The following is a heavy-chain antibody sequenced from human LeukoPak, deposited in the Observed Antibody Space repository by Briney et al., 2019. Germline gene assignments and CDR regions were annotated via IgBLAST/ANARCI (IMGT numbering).Heavy chain of an antibody. J-gene: IGHJ4*02. D-gene: IGHD1-26*01. CDR1: GFTFSNYA. CDR3: ARRPKSVVGATTY. Sequence: PGGSLRLSCAASGFTFSNYAMSWVRQAPGKGLEWVSAISGSGGSTYYADSVKGRFTISRDNSKNTLYLQMNSLRAEDTAVYYCARRPKSVVGATTYRGQGTLVTVSS. V-gene: IGHV3-23*01. CDR2: ISGSGGST.